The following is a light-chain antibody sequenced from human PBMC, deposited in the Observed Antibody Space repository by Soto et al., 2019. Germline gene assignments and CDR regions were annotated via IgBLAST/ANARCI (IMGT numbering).Light chain of an antibody. CDR2: DTS. CDR1: QGIGDT. V-gene: IGKV3D-15*01. CDR3: QQYNNWPT. Sequence: EIIMTQSPATLSVSPGGSATLACRASQGIGDTLAWYQHKPGQTPRILIYDTSSRATGIPDRFSGSGSGTDSTLTISRLEPEDFAVYYCQQYNNWPTLGQGTRLEIK. J-gene: IGKJ5*01.